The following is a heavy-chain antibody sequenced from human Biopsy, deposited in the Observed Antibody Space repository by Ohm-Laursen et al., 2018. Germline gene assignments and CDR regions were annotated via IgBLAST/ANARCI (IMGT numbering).Heavy chain of an antibody. CDR1: GGSLNFYY. CDR3: VRGRSPATY. D-gene: IGHD3-16*01. Sequence: SDTLSLTCPVSGGSLNFYYWSWIRQPPGKGLEWIGYMYYSGSTKYSPSLKNRVTVSFDTYRNQFSLKLTSMTPADTAVYYCVRGRSPATYWGQGALVIVSS. V-gene: IGHV4-59*07. CDR2: MYYSGST. J-gene: IGHJ4*02.